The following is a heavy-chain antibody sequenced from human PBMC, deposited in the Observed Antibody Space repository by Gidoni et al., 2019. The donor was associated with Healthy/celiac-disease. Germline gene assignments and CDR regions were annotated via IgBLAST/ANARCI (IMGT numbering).Heavy chain of an antibody. D-gene: IGHD2-15*01. CDR2: IDYSGST. Sequence: QVQLQESGPGLVKPSQTLSLTCTVSGGSISSGGYYWSWIPQHPGKGLEWIGYIDYSGSTYYNPHLKSRVTISVDTSKNQFSLKLSSVTAADTAVYYCARDERYCSGGSCYGDAFDIWGQGTMVTVSS. CDR3: ARDERYCSGGSCYGDAFDI. V-gene: IGHV4-31*03. CDR1: GGSISSGGYY. J-gene: IGHJ3*02.